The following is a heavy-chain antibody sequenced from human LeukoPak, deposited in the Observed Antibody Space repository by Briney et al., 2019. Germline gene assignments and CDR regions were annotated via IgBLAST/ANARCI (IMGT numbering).Heavy chain of an antibody. CDR2: ISVYNTNT. J-gene: IGHJ5*02. D-gene: IGHD1-26*01. Sequence: ASVKVSCKASGYTFTSYGISWVRQTPGQGLEWMGWISVYNTNTKYAQKLQGRVTMTRDTSTSAAYMELRSLRSDDTAVYYCARDGGSYSDWFDPWGQGTLVIVSS. V-gene: IGHV1-18*01. CDR1: GYTFTSYG. CDR3: ARDGGSYSDWFDP.